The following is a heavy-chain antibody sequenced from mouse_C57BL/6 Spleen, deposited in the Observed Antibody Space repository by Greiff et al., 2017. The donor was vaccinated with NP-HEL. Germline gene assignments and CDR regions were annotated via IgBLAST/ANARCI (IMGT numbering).Heavy chain of an antibody. J-gene: IGHJ2*01. V-gene: IGHV1-82*01. D-gene: IGHD4-1*01. Sequence: QVQLKQSGPELVKPGASVKISCKASGYAFSSSWMNWVKQRPGKGLEWIGRIYPGDGDTNYNGKFKGKATLTADKSSSTAYMQLSSLTSEDSAVYFCARGGKTGTYYFDYWGQGTTLTVSS. CDR2: IYPGDGDT. CDR3: ARGGKTGTYYFDY. CDR1: GYAFSSSW.